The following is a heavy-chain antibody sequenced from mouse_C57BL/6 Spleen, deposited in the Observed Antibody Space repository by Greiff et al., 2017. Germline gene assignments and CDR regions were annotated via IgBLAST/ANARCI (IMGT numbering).Heavy chain of an antibody. CDR2: INPSNGGT. D-gene: IGHD4-1*01. CDR1: GYTFTSYW. CDR3: ARPNWDVGEAMDY. J-gene: IGHJ4*01. V-gene: IGHV1-53*01. Sequence: QVQLQQPGTELVKPGASVKLSCKASGYTFTSYWMHWVKQRPGQGLEWIGNINPSNGGTNYNEKFKSKATLTVDKSSSTAYMQLSSLTSEDSAVXYCARPNWDVGEAMDYWGQGTSVTVSS.